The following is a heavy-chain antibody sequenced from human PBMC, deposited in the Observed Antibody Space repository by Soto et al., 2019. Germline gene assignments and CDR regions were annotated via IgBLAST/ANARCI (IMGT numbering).Heavy chain of an antibody. Sequence: QVQLQESGPGLVKPSQTLSLTCTVSGGSISSGGYFWSWIRQPPGKGLEWIGNIFYSGTTYYHPSLKRRVPIAVDTSNNQCSLNLSSVTAGDTAVYFSASGVLYWGQGTLVTVSS. CDR1: GGSISSGGYF. D-gene: IGHD1-1*01. J-gene: IGHJ4*02. V-gene: IGHV4-31*03. CDR3: ASGVLY. CDR2: IFYSGTT.